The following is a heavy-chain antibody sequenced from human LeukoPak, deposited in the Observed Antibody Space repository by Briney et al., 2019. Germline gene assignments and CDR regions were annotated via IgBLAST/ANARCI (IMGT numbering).Heavy chain of an antibody. D-gene: IGHD3-10*01. Sequence: GGSLRLSCAASGFTFSSYTINWVRQAPGKGLEWVSGISGSGGNTFYADSVKGRFTISRDNSKNTLYLQMNSLRAEDTAVYYCAKKAGSILWFGELFADYWGQEPWSPSPQ. V-gene: IGHV3-23*01. CDR3: AKKAGSILWFGELFADY. J-gene: IGHJ4*01. CDR2: ISGSGGNT. CDR1: GFTFSSYT.